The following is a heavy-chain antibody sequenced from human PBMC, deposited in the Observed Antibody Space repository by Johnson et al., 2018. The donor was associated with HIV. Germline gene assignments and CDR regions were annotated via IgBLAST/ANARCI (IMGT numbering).Heavy chain of an antibody. D-gene: IGHD3-10*01. J-gene: IGHJ3*02. CDR3: AKDDSVFTMVRGVRSDAFDI. V-gene: IGHV3-9*01. Sequence: VQLVESGGGLVQPGRSLRLSCAASGFTFDDYAMHWVRQAPGKGLEWVSGISWNSGSIGYADSVKGRFTISRDNAKNTLYLQMNSLRAEDTAVYYCAKDDSVFTMVRGVRSDAFDIWGQGTMVTVSS. CDR2: ISWNSGSI. CDR1: GFTFDDYA.